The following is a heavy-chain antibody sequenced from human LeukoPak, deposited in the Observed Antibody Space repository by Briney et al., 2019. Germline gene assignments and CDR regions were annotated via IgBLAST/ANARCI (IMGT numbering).Heavy chain of an antibody. D-gene: IGHD6-19*01. CDR1: AGSFSGYY. V-gene: IGHV4-34*01. CDR2: INHSGST. Sequence: SETLSLTCAVYAGSFSGYYWSWIRQPPGKGLEWNGEINHSGSTNYNPTLKRRVTIPVDTSKNQFSLKLSSVTAAETAVYYWAREGPWLVPWNAFDLWGQGTMVTVSS. J-gene: IGHJ3*01. CDR3: AREGPWLVPWNAFDL.